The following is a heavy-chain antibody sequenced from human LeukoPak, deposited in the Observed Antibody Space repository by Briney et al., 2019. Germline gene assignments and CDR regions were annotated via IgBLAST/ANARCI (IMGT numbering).Heavy chain of an antibody. J-gene: IGHJ4*02. CDR2: ISSSGSTI. CDR1: GFTFSDYY. D-gene: IGHD3-22*01. Sequence: GSLRLSCAASGFTFSDYYMSWIRQAPGKGLEWVSYISSSGSTIYYADSVKGRFTISRDNAKNSLYLQMNSLRAEDTAAYYCARDRIQGGYYDYWGQGTLVTVSS. CDR3: ARDRIQGGYYDY. V-gene: IGHV3-11*04.